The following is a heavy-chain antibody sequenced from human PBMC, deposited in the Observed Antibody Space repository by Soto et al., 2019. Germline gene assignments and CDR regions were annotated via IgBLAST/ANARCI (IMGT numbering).Heavy chain of an antibody. CDR3: ARDPGGYGYYYYYGMDV. CDR1: GYTFTGYY. J-gene: IGHJ6*02. Sequence: ASVKVSCKASGYTFTGYYMHWVRQAPGQGLEWMGWINPNSGGTNYAQKFQGWVTMTRDTSISTAYMELNSLRAEDTAVYYCARDPGGYGYYYYYGMDVWGQGTTVTVSS. D-gene: IGHD5-12*01. CDR2: INPNSGGT. V-gene: IGHV1-2*04.